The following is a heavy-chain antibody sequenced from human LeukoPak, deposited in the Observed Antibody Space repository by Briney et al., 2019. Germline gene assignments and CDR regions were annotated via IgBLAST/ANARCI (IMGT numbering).Heavy chain of an antibody. V-gene: IGHV4-61*01. Sequence: SETLSLTCTVSTGSVSSGTYYWSWIRQPPGKGLEWIGYMYYDGSTNYNPSLKSRVTISVDTSKKRFSLKLSSVTAADTAMYYCARQGAGVPFDYWGRGTLVTVSS. D-gene: IGHD3-10*01. CDR3: ARQGAGVPFDY. CDR2: MYYDGST. CDR1: TGSVSSGTYY. J-gene: IGHJ4*02.